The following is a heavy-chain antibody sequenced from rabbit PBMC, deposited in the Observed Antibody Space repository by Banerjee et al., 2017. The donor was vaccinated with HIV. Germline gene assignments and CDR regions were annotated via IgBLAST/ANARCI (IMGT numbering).Heavy chain of an antibody. CDR2: IYPNVGST. J-gene: IGHJ4*01. V-gene: IGHV1S47*01. D-gene: IGHD7-1*01. CDR3: ARGLYAGYAGYGYYFNL. Sequence: QEQLVESGGGLVTLGGSLTLSCKASGIDFSSYGISWVRQAPGKGLEWIAYIYPNVGSTDYAISVNGRFTTSLDNAQTTVFLQMTSLTAADTATYFCARGLYAGYAGYGYYFNLWGPGTLVTVS. CDR1: GIDFSSYG.